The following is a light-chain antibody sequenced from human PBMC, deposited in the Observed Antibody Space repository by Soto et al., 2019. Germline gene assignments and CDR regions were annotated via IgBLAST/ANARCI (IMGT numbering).Light chain of an antibody. CDR1: SSDVGSYNR. Sequence: QSVLTQPPSVSGSPGQSVTISCTGTSSDVGSYNRVSWYQQPPGTGPKLMIYEVSHRPSGVPDRFSGSKSGNTASLTISGLQAEDEADYYCSLYTSSSTYVFGTGTRSPS. J-gene: IGLJ1*01. V-gene: IGLV2-18*01. CDR3: SLYTSSSTYV. CDR2: EVS.